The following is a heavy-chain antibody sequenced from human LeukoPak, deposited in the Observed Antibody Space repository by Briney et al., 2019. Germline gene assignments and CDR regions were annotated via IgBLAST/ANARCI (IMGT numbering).Heavy chain of an antibody. Sequence: ASVKVSCKASGGTFSSYAISWVRQAPGQGLEWMGGIIPIFGTANYAQKFQGRVTMTEDTSTDTAYMELSSLRSEDTAVYYCATSGTHAEFRYDYWGQGTLVTVSS. CDR3: ATSGTHAEFRYDY. J-gene: IGHJ4*02. CDR1: GGTFSSYA. D-gene: IGHD3-10*01. CDR2: IIPIFGTA. V-gene: IGHV1-69*06.